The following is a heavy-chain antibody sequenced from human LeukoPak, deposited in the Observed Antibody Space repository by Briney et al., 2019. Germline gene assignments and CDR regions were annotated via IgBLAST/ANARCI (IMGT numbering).Heavy chain of an antibody. Sequence: PGGSLRLSCAASGFSFGSCAMSWVRQAPGRGLEWVSAISGSDGSTYYADSVKGRFTISRDNAKNTLYLQMNSLRAEDTAVYYCARVRSGSSAGNYGMDVWGQGTTVTVSS. CDR1: GFSFGSCA. CDR2: ISGSDGST. J-gene: IGHJ6*02. V-gene: IGHV3-23*01. D-gene: IGHD1-26*01. CDR3: ARVRSGSSAGNYGMDV.